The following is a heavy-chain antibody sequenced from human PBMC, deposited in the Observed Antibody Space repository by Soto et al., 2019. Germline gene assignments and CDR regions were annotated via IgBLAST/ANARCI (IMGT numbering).Heavy chain of an antibody. V-gene: IGHV3-23*01. CDR2: ISASGDIT. D-gene: IGHD1-26*01. CDR3: AKGRKDNGSYRTAIDY. CDR1: GFTFSTYA. J-gene: IGHJ4*02. Sequence: EVQLLESGGGLVQPGGSLRVSCAASGFTFSTYAMSWVRQAPGKGLEWVSSISASGDITYYADSVKGRFTVSRDNSKNTQYLQMNSLRADDTAVYYCAKGRKDNGSYRTAIDYWGQGTLVTVSS.